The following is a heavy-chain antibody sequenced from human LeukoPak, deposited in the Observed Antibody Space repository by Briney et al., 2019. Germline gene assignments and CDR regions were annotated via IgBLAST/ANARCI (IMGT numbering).Heavy chain of an antibody. CDR1: GFTFSYYY. Sequence: PGGSLRLACSASGFTFSYYYISSIRQAPRKGLELLSYITSSGSTIYYADSVKGRFTISRDNTKNSLYLQMNSLRAEDTAVYYCARDRSSTVTNSWYFDLWGRGILVTVSS. CDR3: ARDRSSTVTNSWYFDL. D-gene: IGHD4-17*01. CDR2: ITSSGSTI. J-gene: IGHJ2*01. V-gene: IGHV3-11*01.